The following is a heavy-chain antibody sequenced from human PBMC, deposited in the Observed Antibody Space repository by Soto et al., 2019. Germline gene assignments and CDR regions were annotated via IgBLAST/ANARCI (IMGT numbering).Heavy chain of an antibody. D-gene: IGHD4-4*01. V-gene: IGHV3-11*01. CDR1: GFTFRDYY. CDR3: ARTVTTYYYYAMDV. Sequence: GGSLRLSCAASGFTFRDYYMSWIRQAPGKGLELVSYSSSSGSTIYYVDSVKGRLIVSRDNAKNSLYLQMNSLRAEDTAVYYCARTVTTYYYYAMDVWGQGTTVTVSS. J-gene: IGHJ6*02. CDR2: SSSSGSTI.